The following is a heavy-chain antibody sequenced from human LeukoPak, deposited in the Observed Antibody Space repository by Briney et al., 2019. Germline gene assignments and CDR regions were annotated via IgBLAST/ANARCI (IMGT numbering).Heavy chain of an antibody. J-gene: IGHJ4*02. Sequence: GGSLRLSCTVSGFTVSSNSMSWVRQAPGKGLEWVSFIYSDNTYYADSVKGRFTISRDNSKNTLYLQMNSLRAEDTAVYYCAKVSRGYIVVLTAPIDYWGQGTLVTVSS. CDR1: GFTVSSNS. V-gene: IGHV3-53*01. D-gene: IGHD2-21*02. CDR3: AKVSRGYIVVLTAPIDY. CDR2: IYSDNT.